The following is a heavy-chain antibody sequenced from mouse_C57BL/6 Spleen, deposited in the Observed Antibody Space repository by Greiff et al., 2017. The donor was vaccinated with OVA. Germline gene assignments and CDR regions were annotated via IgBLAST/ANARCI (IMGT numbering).Heavy chain of an antibody. Sequence: QVHVKQPGAELVKPGASVKMSCKASGYTFTSYWITWVKQRPGQGLEWIGDIYPGSGSTNYNEKFKSKATLTVDTSSSTAYMQLSSLTSEDSAVYYCARRGEAMDYWGQGTSVTVSS. V-gene: IGHV1-55*01. CDR2: IYPGSGST. CDR1: GYTFTSYW. CDR3: ARRGEAMDY. J-gene: IGHJ4*01.